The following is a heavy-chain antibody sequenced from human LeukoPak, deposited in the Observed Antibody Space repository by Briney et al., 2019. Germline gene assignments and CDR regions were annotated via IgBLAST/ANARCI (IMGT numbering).Heavy chain of an antibody. CDR3: ARVGNGGNSQSRAWFDP. J-gene: IGHJ5*02. CDR1: GGSIRSSSHY. CDR2: IYHSGTT. Sequence: SENLSLTCTVSGGSIRSSSHYWGWIRQPPGEGLEWIGIIYHSGTTYYNASLKSRVTISIDTSKNQFSLKVTSVTAADTAVYYCARVGNGGNSQSRAWFDPWGQGTLVTASS. V-gene: IGHV4-39*07. D-gene: IGHD4-23*01.